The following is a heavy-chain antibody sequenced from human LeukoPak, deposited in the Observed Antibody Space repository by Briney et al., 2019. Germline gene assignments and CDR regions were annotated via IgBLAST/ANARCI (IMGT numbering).Heavy chain of an antibody. CDR2: INSGGST. Sequence: GGSLRLSCAASGFTFSSNYMNWVRQAPGKGLEWVSVINSGGSTHYADSVKGGCTISRENTKRTPYLQMRSMRGEGKAVYYCGRDQSGYCGSTSGYCFDYWGQGTLVTVSS. CDR3: GRDQSGYCGSTSGYCFDY. D-gene: IGHD2-2*01. V-gene: IGHV3-53*01. J-gene: IGHJ4*02. CDR1: GFTFSSNY.